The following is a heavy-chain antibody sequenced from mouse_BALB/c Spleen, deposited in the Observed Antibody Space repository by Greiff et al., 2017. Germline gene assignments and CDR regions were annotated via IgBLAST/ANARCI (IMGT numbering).Heavy chain of an antibody. V-gene: IGHV7-3*02. J-gene: IGHJ2*01. Sequence: EVQGVESGGGLVQPGGSLRLSCATSGFTFTDYYMSWVRQPPGKALEWLGFIRNKANGYTTEYSASVKGRFTISRDNSQSILYLQMNTLSAEDSATYYCARDMTGSFDYWGQGTTLTVSA. CDR2: IRNKANGYTT. CDR1: GFTFTDYY. D-gene: IGHD4-1*01. CDR3: ARDMTGSFDY.